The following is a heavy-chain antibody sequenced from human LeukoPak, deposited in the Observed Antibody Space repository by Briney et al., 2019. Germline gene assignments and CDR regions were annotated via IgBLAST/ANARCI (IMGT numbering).Heavy chain of an antibody. J-gene: IGHJ4*02. CDR1: GFTFSDYY. CDR3: ARDFSSGFLDY. D-gene: IGHD3-22*01. Sequence: GGSLRLSCAASGFTFSDYYMSWIRQAPGKGLEWVSYISSSGSTIFYADSVKGRFTISRDNAKNSLYLQMNSLRAEDTAVYYCARDFSSGFLDYWGQGTLVTVSS. V-gene: IGHV3-11*04. CDR2: ISSSGSTI.